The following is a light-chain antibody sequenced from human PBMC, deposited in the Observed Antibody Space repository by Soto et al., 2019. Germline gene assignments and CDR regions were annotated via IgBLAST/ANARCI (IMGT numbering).Light chain of an antibody. CDR1: QSVSIK. J-gene: IGKJ3*01. CDR3: QQYGRSPGLFT. V-gene: IGKV3-15*01. Sequence: EIVMTQSPATLSVSPGERATLSCRASQSVSIKLAWYQQKPGQAPRLLIYDTSTRATGIPARFSGSGSGTEFTLTISSLQSEDFAVYYCQQYGRSPGLFTFGPGTKVDIK. CDR2: DTS.